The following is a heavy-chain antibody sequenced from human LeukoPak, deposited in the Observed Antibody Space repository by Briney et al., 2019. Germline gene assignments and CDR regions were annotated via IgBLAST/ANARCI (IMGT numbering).Heavy chain of an antibody. D-gene: IGHD3-9*01. V-gene: IGHV4-61*01. CDR2: IYYSGST. CDR3: ARARTYYDILTGYDC. J-gene: IGHJ4*02. CDR1: GGSVSSGSYY. Sequence: SETLSLTCTVSGGSVSSGSYYWSWIRQPPGKGLEWIGYIYYSGSTNYNPSPKSRVTISVDTSKNQFSLKLSSVTAADTAVYYCARARTYYDILTGYDCWGQGTLVTVSS.